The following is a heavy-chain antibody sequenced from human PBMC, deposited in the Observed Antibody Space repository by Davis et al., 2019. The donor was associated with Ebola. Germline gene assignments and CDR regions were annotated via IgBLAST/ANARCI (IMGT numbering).Heavy chain of an antibody. CDR1: GGTFSSYA. CDR3: ARSLSYQLLNDY. D-gene: IGHD2-2*01. CDR2: IIPILGIA. V-gene: IGHV1-69*04. Sequence: SVKVSCKASGGTFSSYAISWVRQAPGQGLEWMGRIIPILGIANYAQKFQGRVTITADKSTSTAYMELSSLRSEDTAVYYCARSLSYQLLNDYWGQGTLVTVSS. J-gene: IGHJ4*02.